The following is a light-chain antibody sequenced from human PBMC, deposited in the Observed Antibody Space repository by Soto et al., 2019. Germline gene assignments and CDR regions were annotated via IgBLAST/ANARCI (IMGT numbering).Light chain of an antibody. CDR2: DAS. CDR3: QQYKDDAWT. V-gene: IGKV1-5*01. Sequence: DIQMTQSPSSLSASVGDTITITCRASQRIRDLLNWYQQKPGKAPKLLVYDASTLEGGVPSRFSGSGSATEFILTISSLQPDDFATYYCQQYKDDAWTFGQGTRVEIK. J-gene: IGKJ1*01. CDR1: QRIRDL.